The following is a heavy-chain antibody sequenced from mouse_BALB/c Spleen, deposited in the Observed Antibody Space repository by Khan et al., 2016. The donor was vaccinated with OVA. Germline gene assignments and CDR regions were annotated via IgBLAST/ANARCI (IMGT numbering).Heavy chain of an antibody. D-gene: IGHD2-3*01. V-gene: IGHV3-2*02. CDR1: GYSITSDYA. CDR2: INYSGST. J-gene: IGHJ4*01. CDR3: ARDGSRYNYAMDY. Sequence: EVKLEESGPGLVNPSQSLSLTCTVTGYSITSDYAWNWIRQFPGNKLEWMGYINYSGSTNYNPALKSRISITRDTSKNQFFLQLNSVTTEDTATYYCARDGSRYNYAMDYWGQGTSVTVSS.